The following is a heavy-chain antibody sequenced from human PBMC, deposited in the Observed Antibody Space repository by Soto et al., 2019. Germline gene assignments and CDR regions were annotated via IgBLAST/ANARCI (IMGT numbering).Heavy chain of an antibody. CDR2: ISGSGGST. CDR3: AKDLSITMVRGVYDAFDI. V-gene: IGHV3-23*01. CDR1: GFTFSSYA. D-gene: IGHD3-10*01. J-gene: IGHJ3*02. Sequence: GGSLRLSCAASGFTFSSYAMSWVRQAPGKRLEWVSAISGSGGSTYYADSVKGRFTISRDNSKNTLYLQMNSLRAEDTAVYYCAKDLSITMVRGVYDAFDIWGQGTMVTVSS.